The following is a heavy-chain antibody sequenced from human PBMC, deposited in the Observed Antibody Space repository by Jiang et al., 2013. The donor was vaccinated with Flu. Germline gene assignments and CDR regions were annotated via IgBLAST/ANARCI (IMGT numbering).Heavy chain of an antibody. Sequence: LLKPSETLSLTCTVSGGSISSSSYYWGWIRQPPGKGLEWIGSIYYSGSTYYNPSLKSRVTISVDTSKNQFSLKLSSVTAADTAVYYCARGSSGWYLRQHLIDYWGQGTLVTVSS. D-gene: IGHD6-19*01. CDR1: GGSISSSSYY. V-gene: IGHV4-39*01. CDR3: ARGSSGWYLRQHLIDY. CDR2: IYYSGST. J-gene: IGHJ4*02.